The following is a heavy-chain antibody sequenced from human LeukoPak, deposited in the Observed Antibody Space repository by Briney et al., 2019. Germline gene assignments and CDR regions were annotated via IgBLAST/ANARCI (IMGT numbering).Heavy chain of an antibody. CDR3: ARDRDYGSGIFDY. CDR2: ISSSSSYT. V-gene: IGHV3-11*05. Sequence: GGSLRLSCAASGFTFSDYYMSWIRQAPGKGLEWVSYISSSSSYTNYADSVKGRFTISRDNAKNSLYLQMNSLRAEDTAVYYCARDRDYGSGIFDYWGQGTLVTVSS. J-gene: IGHJ4*02. D-gene: IGHD3-10*01. CDR1: GFTFSDYY.